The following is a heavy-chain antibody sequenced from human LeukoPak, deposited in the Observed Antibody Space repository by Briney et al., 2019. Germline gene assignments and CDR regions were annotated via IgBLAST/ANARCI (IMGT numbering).Heavy chain of an antibody. CDR3: ARGWLAETTVVTPYNY. J-gene: IGHJ4*02. CDR1: GGTFRSNA. D-gene: IGHD4-23*01. V-gene: IGHV1-69*13. CDR2: TTPIFGTA. Sequence: SVKVSCKASGGTFRSNAISWVRQAPGQGLEWMGGTTPIFGTANYAQKFQGRVTITAVESMSTAYMELSSLRSEDTAVYYCARGWLAETTVVTPYNYWGQGTLVTVS.